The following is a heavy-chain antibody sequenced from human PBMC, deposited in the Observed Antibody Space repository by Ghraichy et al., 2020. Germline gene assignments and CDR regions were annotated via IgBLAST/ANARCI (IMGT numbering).Heavy chain of an antibody. CDR1: GFTFGDYA. V-gene: IGHV3-9*01. CDR3: AKDRTPTPDALDR. CDR2: TTWNSGSI. J-gene: IGHJ3*01. Sequence: GGSLRLSCAGSGFTFGDYAMHWVRLAPGKGLEWVSCTTWNSGSIGYAGSVKGRFTISRDNAKNSLYLQMNSLRAEDTALYYCAKDRTPTPDALDRWGQGTMVTVSS. D-gene: IGHD2-15*01.